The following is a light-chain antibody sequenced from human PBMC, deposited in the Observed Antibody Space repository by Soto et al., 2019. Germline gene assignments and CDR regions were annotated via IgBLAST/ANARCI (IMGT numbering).Light chain of an antibody. CDR3: QQANSFPIT. Sequence: IQLTQSPSSLSASVGDRVTITCRASQGISSYLAWYQQKPGKAPKLLIYAASTLQSGVPSRFSGSGSGTDFTLTISSLQPEDFATYFCQQANSFPITFGQGTRREIK. CDR1: QGISSY. J-gene: IGKJ5*01. CDR2: AAS. V-gene: IGKV1-9*01.